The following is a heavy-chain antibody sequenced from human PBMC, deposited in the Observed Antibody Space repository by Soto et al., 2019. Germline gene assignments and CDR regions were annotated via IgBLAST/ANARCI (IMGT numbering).Heavy chain of an antibody. Sequence: ASVKVSCKASGYTFTSFYMHWVRQAPGQGPEWMGLINPSGASTTYAQKFQGRVTFTRDTSAGTVYMQLSSLTSEDTAVYYCARDDSGFSGSHYIDYFNYWGQGALVTVSS. CDR2: INPSGAST. CDR1: GYTFTSFY. D-gene: IGHD1-26*01. V-gene: IGHV1-46*01. J-gene: IGHJ4*02. CDR3: ARDDSGFSGSHYIDYFNY.